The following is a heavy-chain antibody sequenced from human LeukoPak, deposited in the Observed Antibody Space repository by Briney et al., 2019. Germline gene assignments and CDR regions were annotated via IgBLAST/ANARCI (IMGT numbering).Heavy chain of an antibody. D-gene: IGHD2-15*01. CDR2: ISGSGGST. CDR3: AKSYCSGGSCYGGHYFDY. CDR1: GFTFSSYA. Sequence: GGSLRLSCAASGFTFSSYAMSWVRQAPGKGLEWVSAISGSGGSTYYADSVKGRFTISRDNSKNTLYLQMNSLRAEDTAVYYCAKSYCSGGSCYGGHYFDYWGQGTLVTVSS. V-gene: IGHV3-23*01. J-gene: IGHJ4*02.